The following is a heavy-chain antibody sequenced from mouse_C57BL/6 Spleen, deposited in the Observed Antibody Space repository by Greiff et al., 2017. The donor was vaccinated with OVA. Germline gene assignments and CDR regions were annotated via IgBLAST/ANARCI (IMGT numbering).Heavy chain of an antibody. CDR1: GFTFSDYG. Sequence: EVHLVESGGGLVKPGGSLKLSCAASGFTFSDYGMHWVRQAPEKGLEWVAYISSGSSTIYYADTVKGRFTISRDNAKNTLFLQMTSLRSEDTAMYYCARARSNYGMDYWGQGTSVTVSS. J-gene: IGHJ4*01. D-gene: IGHD6-1*01. V-gene: IGHV5-17*01. CDR2: ISSGSSTI. CDR3: ARARSNYGMDY.